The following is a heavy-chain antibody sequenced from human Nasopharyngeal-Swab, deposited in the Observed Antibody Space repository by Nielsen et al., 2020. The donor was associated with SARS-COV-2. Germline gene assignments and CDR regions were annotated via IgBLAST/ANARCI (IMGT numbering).Heavy chain of an antibody. D-gene: IGHD3-10*01. V-gene: IGHV5-10-1*01. CDR2: VDPSDSYT. CDR1: GYSFSNYW. CDR3: ARQYQNYFGSGDYHGAFDI. Sequence: GGSLRLSCEGSGYSFSNYWISWVRQVPGKGLEGMGKVDPSDSYTDYSPSLRGHVTISVDRSISTAYLQWSSLKASDTAMYYCARQYQNYFGSGDYHGAFDIWGQGTMVTVSS. J-gene: IGHJ3*02.